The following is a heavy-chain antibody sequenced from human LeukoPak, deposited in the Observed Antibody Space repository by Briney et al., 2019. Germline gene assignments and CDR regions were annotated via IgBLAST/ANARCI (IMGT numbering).Heavy chain of an antibody. D-gene: IGHD6-19*01. V-gene: IGHV3-48*02. CDR3: ARAATGSQQWLAYYYYYYMDV. J-gene: IGHJ6*03. CDR1: GFTFSSYS. Sequence: GGSQRLSCAASGFTFSSYSMNWVRQAPGKGLEWVSYISSGSSTIYYADSVKGRFTISRDNAKNSLYLQMNSLRDEDTAVYYCARAATGSQQWLAYYYYYYMDVWGKGTTVTVSS. CDR2: ISSGSSTI.